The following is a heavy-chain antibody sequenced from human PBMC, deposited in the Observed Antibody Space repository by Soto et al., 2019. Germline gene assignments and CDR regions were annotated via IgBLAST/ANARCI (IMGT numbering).Heavy chain of an antibody. J-gene: IGHJ4*02. Sequence: ASETLSLTCTVSGGSISSSSYYWGWIRQPPGKGLEWIGSIYYSGSTYYNPSLKSRVTISVDTSKNQFSLKLSSVTAADTAVYYCAAYYSSSSLADYWGQGTLVTVSS. D-gene: IGHD6-6*01. CDR2: IYYSGST. CDR3: AAYYSSSSLADY. V-gene: IGHV4-39*01. CDR1: GGSISSSSYY.